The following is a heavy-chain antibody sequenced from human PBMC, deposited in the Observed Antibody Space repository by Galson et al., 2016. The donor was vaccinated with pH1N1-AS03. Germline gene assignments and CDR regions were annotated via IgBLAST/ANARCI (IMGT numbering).Heavy chain of an antibody. V-gene: IGHV3-33*01. D-gene: IGHD5-18*01. CDR1: GVTFSKYG. Sequence: SLRLSCAASGVTFSKYGILWLRQAPGKGLEWVAGIWPDGSNKYYEDSVKGRFTISRDNSKNTVYLQMNSLRDEDTAVYYCARGPGYSYSLGAFDIWGQGTMVTVSS. CDR2: IWPDGSNK. J-gene: IGHJ3*02. CDR3: ARGPGYSYSLGAFDI.